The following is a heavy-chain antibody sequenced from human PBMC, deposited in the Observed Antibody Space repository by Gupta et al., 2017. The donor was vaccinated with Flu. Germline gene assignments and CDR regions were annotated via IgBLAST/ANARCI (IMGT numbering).Heavy chain of an antibody. V-gene: IGHV4-59*08. D-gene: IGHD5-12*01. CDR1: GGSISSYY. CDR3: ARRPTRARDPWVVG. J-gene: IGHJ6*01. Sequence: QVQLQESGPGLVKPSETLSLTCTASGGSISSYYWSWIRPPPGPGLEWIGYIYYSGSTTYNPYRNGRLTISVDTSKNQSAPNLSSVPAADAAVYYWARRPTRARDPWVVGGGHRTTV. CDR2: IYYSGST.